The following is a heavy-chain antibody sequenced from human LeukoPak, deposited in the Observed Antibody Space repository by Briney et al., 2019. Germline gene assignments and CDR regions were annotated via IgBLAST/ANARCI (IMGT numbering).Heavy chain of an antibody. J-gene: IGHJ6*03. CDR2: IYSGGST. Sequence: PGGSLRLSCAASGFTVSSNYMSWVRQAPGKGMEWVSVIYSGGSTYYADSVKGRFTISRDNSKNTLYLQMNSLRAEDTAVYYCARGSAAGYYYYMDVWDKGTTVTVSS. V-gene: IGHV3-53*01. CDR1: GFTVSSNY. CDR3: ARGSAAGYYYYMDV. D-gene: IGHD6-13*01.